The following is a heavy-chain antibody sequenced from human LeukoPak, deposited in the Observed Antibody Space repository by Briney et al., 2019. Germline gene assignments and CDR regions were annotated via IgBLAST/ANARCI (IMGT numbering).Heavy chain of an antibody. CDR2: IYSGGST. J-gene: IGHJ4*02. CDR1: GFTFSNFE. CDR3: ARTIRDYGLTYFDY. Sequence: TGGSLRLSCAASGFTFSNFEMNWVRQAPGKGLEWVSLIYSGGSTYYADSVKGRFTLSRDNSKNTLYLQMNSLRAEDTAVYYCARTIRDYGLTYFDYWGQGTLVTVSS. V-gene: IGHV3-53*01. D-gene: IGHD4-17*01.